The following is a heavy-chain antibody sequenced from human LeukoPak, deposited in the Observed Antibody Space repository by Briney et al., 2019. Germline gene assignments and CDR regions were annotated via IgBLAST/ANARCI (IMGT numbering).Heavy chain of an antibody. CDR1: GFTVSSNY. J-gene: IGHJ4*02. CDR3: ASRGASSSWNYFVY. D-gene: IGHD6-13*01. Sequence: GGSLRLSCAASGFTVSSNYMTWVRQAPGKGLEWVSIIYSGGSTYYAESVKGRFTISRDNSKNTLYLQMNSLRAEDTAVYYCASRGASSSWNYFVYWGQGTLVTVSS. CDR2: IYSGGST. V-gene: IGHV3-66*02.